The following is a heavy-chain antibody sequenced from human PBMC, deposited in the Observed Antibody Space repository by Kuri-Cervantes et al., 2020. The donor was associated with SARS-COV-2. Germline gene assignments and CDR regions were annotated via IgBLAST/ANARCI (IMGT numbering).Heavy chain of an antibody. CDR3: ARSPKGIAVAADFDY. CDR2: INHTGST. D-gene: IGHD6-19*01. CDR1: GGSFNNYY. J-gene: IGHJ4*02. V-gene: IGHV4-34*01. Sequence: SQTLSLTCAVYGGSFNNYYWNWIRQPPGKGLEWIGEINHTGSTNYNPSLKSRVTISAVTSKNQFSLKVNSVTAADSAMYYRARSPKGIAVAADFDYWGQGTLVTVSS.